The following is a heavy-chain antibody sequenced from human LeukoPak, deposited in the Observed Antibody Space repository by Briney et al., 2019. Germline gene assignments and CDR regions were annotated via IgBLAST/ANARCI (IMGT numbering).Heavy chain of an antibody. V-gene: IGHV3-11*04. CDR3: ARAYGSGSYWFDY. J-gene: IGHJ4*02. CDR1: GFTFSDYY. D-gene: IGHD3-10*01. CDR2: ISTSGSNI. Sequence: PGGSLRLSCAASGFTFSDYYMSWIRQAPGKGLEWISYISTSGSNIHYADSVKGRFTISRDNAENSVYLQMNRLRDEDTATYYCARAYGSGSYWFDYWGQGTLATVSS.